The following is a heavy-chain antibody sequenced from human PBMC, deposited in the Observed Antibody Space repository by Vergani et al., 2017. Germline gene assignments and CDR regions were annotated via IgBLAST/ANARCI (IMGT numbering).Heavy chain of an antibody. D-gene: IGHD3-10*01. J-gene: IGHJ6*03. Sequence: VQLVESGGGLVQPGGSLRLSCAASGFTVSSHAIHWVRQAPGKGLEWVAVISNDGSKKYYADSVKGRFTISRDNSKNTLDLQMNSLRTQDTAVYYCAKAGSVTSGSLQYNFYMDVWGKGTTVTVS. V-gene: IGHV3-30*18. CDR3: AKAGSVTSGSLQYNFYMDV. CDR1: GFTVSSHA. CDR2: ISNDGSKK.